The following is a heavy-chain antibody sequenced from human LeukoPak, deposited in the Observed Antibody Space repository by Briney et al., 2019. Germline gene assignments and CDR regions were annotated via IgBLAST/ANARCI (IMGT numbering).Heavy chain of an antibody. CDR2: IRESSGDT. CDR3: ARDSLVWAFDY. V-gene: IGHV3-23*01. Sequence: PGGSLRLSCAASGFTVINYAMSWVRQAPGKGLEWVSTIRESSGDTYYEDSVKGRFTIYRDISRNTVYLQMNNLRVEDTAVYYCARDSLVWAFDYWGQGTLLTVSS. D-gene: IGHD2-8*02. CDR1: GFTVINYA. J-gene: IGHJ4*02.